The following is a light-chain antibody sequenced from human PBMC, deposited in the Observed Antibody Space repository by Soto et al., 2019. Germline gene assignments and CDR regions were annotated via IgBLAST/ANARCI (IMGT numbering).Light chain of an antibody. J-gene: IGKJ1*01. CDR3: QDYTSYSGT. Sequence: PVTQSPSTLSASVGDRVSITCRASESINNWLAWYQQKPGKAPKLLIYDASTLEAGVPSRFSGSASGTEFTLTISSLQPDDFATYYCQDYTSYSGTFGQGTKVEIK. CDR1: ESINNW. CDR2: DAS. V-gene: IGKV1-5*01.